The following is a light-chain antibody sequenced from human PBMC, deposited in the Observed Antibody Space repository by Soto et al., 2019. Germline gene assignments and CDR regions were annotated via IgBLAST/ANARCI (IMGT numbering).Light chain of an antibody. Sequence: QSVLTQLPSASGTPGQRVTISCSGSSCNIGSNTVNWYQQLPGTAPKLLIYSNNQRPSGVPDRFSGSKSGTSASLAISGLQSEDEADYYCAAWDDSLNGVVFGVGTKLTVL. V-gene: IGLV1-44*01. CDR2: SNN. J-gene: IGLJ2*01. CDR1: SCNIGSNT. CDR3: AAWDDSLNGVV.